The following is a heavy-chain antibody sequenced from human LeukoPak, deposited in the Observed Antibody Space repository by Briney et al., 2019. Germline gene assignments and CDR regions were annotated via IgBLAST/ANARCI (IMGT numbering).Heavy chain of an antibody. Sequence: SETLSLTCTVSGGSISSYYWSWIRQPPGKGLEWIGYIYYSGSTNYNPSLKSRVTISVDTSKNQFARKLSSVTAADTAVYYCARSVYGGAFDIWGQGTMVTVSS. J-gene: IGHJ3*02. V-gene: IGHV4-59*01. CDR2: IYYSGST. D-gene: IGHD1-14*01. CDR3: ARSVYGGAFDI. CDR1: GGSISSYY.